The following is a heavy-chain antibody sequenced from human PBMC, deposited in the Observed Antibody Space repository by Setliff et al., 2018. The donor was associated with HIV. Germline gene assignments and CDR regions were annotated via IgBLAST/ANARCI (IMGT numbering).Heavy chain of an antibody. CDR3: VRGVQSPPHYSYYYMDV. CDR1: RSTFNSHT. V-gene: IGHV1-69*02. Sequence: SVKVSCKASRSTFNSHTINWVRQAPGQGLDWMGRIIPILGVANYAQRFQGKVTITADKSTSTAYMELTGLRFDDTAMYYCVRGVQSPPHYSYYYMDVWGEGTMVTVSS. CDR2: IIPILGVA. J-gene: IGHJ6*03. D-gene: IGHD3-3*01.